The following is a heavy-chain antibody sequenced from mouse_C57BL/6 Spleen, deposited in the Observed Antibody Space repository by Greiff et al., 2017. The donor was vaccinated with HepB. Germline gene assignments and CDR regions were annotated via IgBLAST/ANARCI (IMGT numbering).Heavy chain of an antibody. CDR2: ISSGSSTI. J-gene: IGHJ3*01. CDR3: ARDRFAY. V-gene: IGHV5-17*01. Sequence: DVMLVESGGGLVKPGGSLKLSCAASGFTFSDYGMHWVRQAPEKGLEWVAYISSGSSTIYYADTVKGRFTISRDNAKYTLFLQMTSLRSEDTAMYYCARDRFAYWGQGTLVTVSA. CDR1: GFTFSDYG.